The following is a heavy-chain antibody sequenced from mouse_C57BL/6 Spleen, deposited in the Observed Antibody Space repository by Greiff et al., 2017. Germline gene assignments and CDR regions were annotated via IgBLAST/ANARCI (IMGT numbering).Heavy chain of an antibody. CDR2: LDPEDGDT. J-gene: IGHJ2*01. Sequence: EVKLQESGAELVRPGASVKLSCTASGFNIKDYYMHWVKQRPEQGLEWIGRLDPEDGDTEYAPKFQGKATMTADTSSNTAYLQLRSLTSEDTAVYYCTLYLICYGNYVGGQGTTLTVAS. V-gene: IGHV14-1*01. D-gene: IGHD2-1*01. CDR1: GFNIKDYY. CDR3: TLYLICYGNYV.